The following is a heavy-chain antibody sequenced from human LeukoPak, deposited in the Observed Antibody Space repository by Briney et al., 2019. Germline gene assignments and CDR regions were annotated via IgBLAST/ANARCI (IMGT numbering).Heavy chain of an antibody. V-gene: IGHV4-4*02. J-gene: IGHJ4*02. CDR1: GGSISSSNW. D-gene: IGHD3-10*01. Sequence: SETLSLTCAVSGGSISSSNWWSWVRQPPGKGLEWIGEIYHSGSTNYNPSLKGRVTISVDKSKNQFSLKLSSVTAADTAVYYCARVKYYGSGSYYNFDYWGQGTLVTVSS. CDR3: ARVKYYGSGSYYNFDY. CDR2: IYHSGST.